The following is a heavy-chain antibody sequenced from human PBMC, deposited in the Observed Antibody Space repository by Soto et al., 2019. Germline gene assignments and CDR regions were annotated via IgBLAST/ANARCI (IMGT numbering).Heavy chain of an antibody. D-gene: IGHD5-12*01. CDR3: ARDSKVEMATICRCVFDS. CDR2: ISSSSSYI. J-gene: IGHJ3*02. Sequence: PGGSLRLSCAASGFTFSSYSMNWVRQAPGKGLEWVSSISSSSSYIYYADSVKGRFTISRDNAKNSLYLQMNSLRAEDTAVYYCARDSKVEMATICRCVFDSWGQGKMVTV. CDR1: GFTFSSYS. V-gene: IGHV3-21*04.